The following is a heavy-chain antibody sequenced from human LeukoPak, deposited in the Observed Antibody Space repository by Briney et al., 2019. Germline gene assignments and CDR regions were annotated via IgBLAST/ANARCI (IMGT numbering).Heavy chain of an antibody. Sequence: SETLSLTCTVSGGSINTSSYFWGWIGKPPGKGLEWIGNIYYSGSTYYNPSLRSRVTISVDTSKNQFSLRLSSVTAADTAVYYCASDKRPFDYWGQGTLVTVSS. CDR2: IYYSGST. CDR3: ASDKRPFDY. D-gene: IGHD6-6*01. J-gene: IGHJ4*02. V-gene: IGHV4-39*01. CDR1: GGSINTSSYF.